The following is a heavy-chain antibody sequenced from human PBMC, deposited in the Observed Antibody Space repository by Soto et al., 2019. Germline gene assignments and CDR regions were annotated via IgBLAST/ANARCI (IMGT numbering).Heavy chain of an antibody. D-gene: IGHD3-22*01. V-gene: IGHV3-66*01. J-gene: IGHJ4*02. CDR3: ATESSDYSAPFDY. CDR1: GFTVSNNY. CDR2: IYSGGST. Sequence: GGSLRLSCAASGFTVSNNYMSWVRQAPGKGLEWVSIIYSGGSTYYADSVKGRFTIPRDNSKNTLYLQMNSLRAEDTAVYYCATESSDYSAPFDYWGQGTLVTVSS.